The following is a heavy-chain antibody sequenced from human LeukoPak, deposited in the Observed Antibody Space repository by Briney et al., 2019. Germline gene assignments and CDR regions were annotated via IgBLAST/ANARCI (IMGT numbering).Heavy chain of an antibody. V-gene: IGHV4-59*11. J-gene: IGHJ3*02. CDR3: ARDLVTVTKGFDI. CDR1: DDSFSSHY. Sequence: SETLSLTCAASDDSFSSHYWTWIRQPPGKGLEWIGYISYIGSTNYNPSLKGRVTISIDTSKNQFSLKLSSVTAADTAVYYCARDLVTVTKGFDIWGQGTMISVSS. CDR2: ISYIGST. D-gene: IGHD4-17*01.